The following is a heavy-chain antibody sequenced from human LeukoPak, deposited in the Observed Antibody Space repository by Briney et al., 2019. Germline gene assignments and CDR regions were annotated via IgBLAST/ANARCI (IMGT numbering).Heavy chain of an antibody. Sequence: SETLSLTCTVSGASISSTTYYWGWIRQPPRKGLEWIASIYYSGSTNYNPSLKSRVTISVDTSKNQFSLKLSSVTAADTAVYYCARETSQKGAHYMDVWGKGTTVTISS. V-gene: IGHV4-39*07. CDR1: GASISSTTYY. CDR2: IYYSGST. J-gene: IGHJ6*03. D-gene: IGHD3-16*01. CDR3: ARETSQKGAHYMDV.